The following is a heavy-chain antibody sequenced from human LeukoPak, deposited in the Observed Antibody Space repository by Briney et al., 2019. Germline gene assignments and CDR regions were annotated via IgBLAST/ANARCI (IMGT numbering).Heavy chain of an antibody. J-gene: IGHJ4*02. Sequence: GGSLRLSCTASGFTFGDYAMSWVRQAPGKGLEWASAISGSGGSTYYADSVKGRFTISRDNSKNTLYLQMNSLRAEDTAVYYCAKNMVRGVTILSIDYWGQGTLVTVSS. CDR2: ISGSGGST. CDR3: AKNMVRGVTILSIDY. CDR1: GFTFGDYA. D-gene: IGHD3-10*01. V-gene: IGHV3-23*01.